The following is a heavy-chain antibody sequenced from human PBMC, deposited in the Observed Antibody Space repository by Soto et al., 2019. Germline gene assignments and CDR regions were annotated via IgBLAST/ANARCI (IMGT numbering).Heavy chain of an antibody. CDR2: ISAYNGNT. V-gene: IGHV1-18*01. Sequence: QDQLVQSGVEVKKPGASVKVSCKASGYSLTNYGITWVRQAPGQGFEWMGWISAYNGNTNYAQKFQGRVTMTTDASTSTAYLELRSLRSDDTAMYYCARDRGVAPPVAGNTHYYYYMDVWGKGTTVTVSS. CDR1: GYSLTNYG. J-gene: IGHJ6*03. CDR3: ARDRGVAPPVAGNTHYYYYMDV. D-gene: IGHD6-19*01.